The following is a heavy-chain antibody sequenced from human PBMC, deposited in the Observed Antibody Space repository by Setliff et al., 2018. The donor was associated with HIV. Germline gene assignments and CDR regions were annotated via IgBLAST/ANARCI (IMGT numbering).Heavy chain of an antibody. CDR3: ARVQMAYAAFDV. D-gene: IGHD4-17*01. CDR1: GGSISTYY. J-gene: IGHJ3*01. Sequence: SETLSLTCTVSGGSISTYYWSWIRQPPGKGLEWIGSIYFTGSSDNNPSLKSRVTLSVDTYKHQFSLKLSSVTAADTAVYYCARVQMAYAAFDVWGQGTMVTVSS. CDR2: IYFTGSS. V-gene: IGHV4-59*01.